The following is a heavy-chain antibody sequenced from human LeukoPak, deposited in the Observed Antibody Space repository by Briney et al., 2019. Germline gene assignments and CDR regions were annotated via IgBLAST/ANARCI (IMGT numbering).Heavy chain of an antibody. CDR3: ARGDSGYDGLNWFDP. V-gene: IGHV3-21*01. CDR1: GFTFSSYS. Sequence: GGSLRLSCAASGFTFSSYSMNLVRQAPGKGLEWVSSISSSSTYVYYADSVKGRLTISRDNAKNSLYLQMNSLRAEDTAVYYCARGDSGYDGLNWFDPWGQGTLVTVSS. D-gene: IGHD5-12*01. CDR2: ISSSSTYV. J-gene: IGHJ5*02.